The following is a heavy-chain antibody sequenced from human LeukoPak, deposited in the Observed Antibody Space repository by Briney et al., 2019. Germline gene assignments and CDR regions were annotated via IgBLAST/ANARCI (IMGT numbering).Heavy chain of an antibody. V-gene: IGHV3-33*06. D-gene: IGHD2-21*01. CDR1: GFNFDSNG. CDR3: AKDSRDWSFDY. J-gene: IGHJ4*02. CDR2: MWYDGSRK. Sequence: GGSLRLSCAASGFNFDSNGMHWVRQAPGKGLEWVAAMWYDGSRKDYAGSVKGRFTVSRDVPKNTLYLQMNSLRAEDTAVYYCAKDSRDWSFDYWGQGTLVTVSS.